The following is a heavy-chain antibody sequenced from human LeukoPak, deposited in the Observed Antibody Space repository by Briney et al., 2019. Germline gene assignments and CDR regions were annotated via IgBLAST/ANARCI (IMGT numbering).Heavy chain of an antibody. CDR1: GGSISTSSYY. CDR2: LYYSGHT. CDR3: ARFSSIAAAFDY. V-gene: IGHV4-39*07. Sequence: PSETLSLTCTVSGGSISTSSYYWGWIRQTPGKGLEWIGGLYYSGHTYYNPSLKSRVTLSIDTSKNQFSLQLSSVTAADTAVYYCARFSSIAAAFDYWGQGTLVTVSS. D-gene: IGHD6-6*01. J-gene: IGHJ4*02.